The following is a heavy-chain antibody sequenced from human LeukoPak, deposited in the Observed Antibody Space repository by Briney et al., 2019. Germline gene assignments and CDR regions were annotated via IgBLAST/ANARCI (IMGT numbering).Heavy chain of an antibody. CDR2: IYYSGST. CDR1: GGSISSYY. CDR3: GRNPCVTPAGTVGTSYRMDV. J-gene: IGHJ6*02. D-gene: IGHD6-13*01. Sequence: SETLALTCTVSGGSISSYYWSWSRRRPGKLLEWVGHIYYSGSTNYNPSLKSRVTISVDTSKNQFSLKLTSVTAADTAVYWCGRNPCVTPAGTVGTSYRMDVWGQGTTVTVSS. V-gene: IGHV4-59*13.